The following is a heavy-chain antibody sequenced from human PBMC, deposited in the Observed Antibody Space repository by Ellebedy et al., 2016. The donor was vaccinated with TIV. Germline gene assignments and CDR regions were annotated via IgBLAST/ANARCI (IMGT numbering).Heavy chain of an antibody. Sequence: ASVKVSXKASGYTFTSYGISWVRQAPGQGLEWMGIINPSGGSTSYAQKFQGRVTMTRDTSTSTVYMELSSLRSEDTAVYYCARVPSCSGGSCYSSDYYYYYGMDVWGQGTTVTVSS. CDR2: INPSGGST. J-gene: IGHJ6*02. CDR3: ARVPSCSGGSCYSSDYYYYYGMDV. V-gene: IGHV1-46*01. D-gene: IGHD2-15*01. CDR1: GYTFTSYG.